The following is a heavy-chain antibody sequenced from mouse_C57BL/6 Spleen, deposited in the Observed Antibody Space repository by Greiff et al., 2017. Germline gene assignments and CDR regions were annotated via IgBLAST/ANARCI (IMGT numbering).Heavy chain of an antibody. V-gene: IGHV1-81*01. D-gene: IGHD1-1*01. CDR1: GYTFTSYG. J-gene: IGHJ2*01. Sequence: VQRVESGAELARPGASVKLSCKASGYTFTSYGISWVKQRTGQGLEWIGEIYPRSGNTYYNEKFKGKATLTADKSSSTAYMELRSLTSEDSAVYFCARSITTVVATNDWGQGTTLTVSS. CDR3: ARSITTVVATND. CDR2: IYPRSGNT.